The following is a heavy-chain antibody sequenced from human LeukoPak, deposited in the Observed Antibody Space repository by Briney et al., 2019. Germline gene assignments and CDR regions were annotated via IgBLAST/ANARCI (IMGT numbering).Heavy chain of an antibody. CDR1: GFTFSSYA. CDR3: ARSRWLQYYFGY. V-gene: IGHV3-64*01. Sequence: GGSLRPSCAASGFTFSSYAMHWVRQAPGKGLEYVSAISSNGGSTYYANSVKGRFTISRDNSKNTLYLQMGSLRAEDMAVYYCARSRWLQYYFGYWGQGTLVTVSS. CDR2: ISSNGGST. D-gene: IGHD5-24*01. J-gene: IGHJ4*02.